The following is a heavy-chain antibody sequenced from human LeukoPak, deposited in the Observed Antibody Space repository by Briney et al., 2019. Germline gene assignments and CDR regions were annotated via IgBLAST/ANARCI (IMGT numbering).Heavy chain of an antibody. CDR3: ARDCPFSFIAAAAPFDY. J-gene: IGHJ4*02. CDR2: IIPIFGTA. CDR1: GGTFNNYA. Sequence: GSSVKVSCKASGGTFNNYAITWVRQAPGQGLEWMGGIIPIFGTANYAQKFQGRVTITADESTSTAYMELSSLRSEDTAVYYCARDCPFSFIAAAAPFDYWGQGTLVTVSS. D-gene: IGHD6-13*01. V-gene: IGHV1-69*01.